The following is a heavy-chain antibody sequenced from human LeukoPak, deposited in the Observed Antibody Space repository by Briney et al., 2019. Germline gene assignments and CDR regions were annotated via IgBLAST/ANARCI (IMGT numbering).Heavy chain of an antibody. Sequence: PGGSLRLSCAASGFTFSSYDMHWVRQAPGKGLEWVAVISYDGSNKYYADSVKGRFTISRDNSKNTLYLQMNSLRAEDTAVYYCAKETQHYYDFWSGYPGGGYFDYWGQGTLVTVSS. J-gene: IGHJ4*02. CDR1: GFTFSSYD. D-gene: IGHD3-3*01. CDR3: AKETQHYYDFWSGYPGGGYFDY. CDR2: ISYDGSNK. V-gene: IGHV3-30*18.